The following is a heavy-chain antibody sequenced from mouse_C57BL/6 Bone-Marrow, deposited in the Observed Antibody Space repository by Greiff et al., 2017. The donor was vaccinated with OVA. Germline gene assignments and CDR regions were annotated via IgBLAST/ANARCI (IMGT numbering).Heavy chain of an antibody. CDR2: INPSTGGT. D-gene: IGHD2-4*01. Sequence: EVQLQQSGPELVKPGASVKISCKASGYSFTGYYMNWVKQSPEKSLEWIGEINPSTGGTNYNQKFKAKATLTVDKSSSTAYMQLKSLTSEDSAVYYCAREVYDYDGDYFDYWGQGTTLTVSS. CDR3: AREVYDYDGDYFDY. CDR1: GYSFTGYY. J-gene: IGHJ2*01. V-gene: IGHV1-42*01.